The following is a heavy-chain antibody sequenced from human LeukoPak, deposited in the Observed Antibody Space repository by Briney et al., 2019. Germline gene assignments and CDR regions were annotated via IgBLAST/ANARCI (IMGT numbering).Heavy chain of an antibody. J-gene: IGHJ4*02. V-gene: IGHV4-34*01. D-gene: IGHD5-24*01. CDR1: GGSFSGYY. Sequence: SETLSLTCAVYGGSFSGYYWSWIRQPPGKGLEWIGEINHSGSTNYNPSLKSRVTISVDTSKNRFSLKLSSVTAADTAVYYCARKMATITVDYWGQGTLVTVSS. CDR2: INHSGST. CDR3: ARKMATITVDY.